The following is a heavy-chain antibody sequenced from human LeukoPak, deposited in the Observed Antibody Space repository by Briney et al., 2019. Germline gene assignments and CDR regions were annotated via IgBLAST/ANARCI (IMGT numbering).Heavy chain of an antibody. V-gene: IGHV3-30*02. Sequence: PGGSLRLSCAASGFTFSSYGMHWVRQAPGKGLEWVAFIRYDGSNNYYADSVKGRFTISRDNSKNTLYLQMNSLRAEDTAVYYCAKVAQFGITSFLSYSRYYYYMDVWGKGTTVTISS. CDR1: GFTFSSYG. CDR3: AKVAQFGITSFLSYSRYYYYMDV. CDR2: IRYDGSNN. D-gene: IGHD2-2*01. J-gene: IGHJ6*03.